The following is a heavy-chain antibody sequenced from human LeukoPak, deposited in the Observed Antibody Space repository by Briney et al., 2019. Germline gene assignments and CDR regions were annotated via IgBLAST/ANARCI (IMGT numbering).Heavy chain of an antibody. D-gene: IGHD3-10*01. CDR2: IYYSGST. V-gene: IGHV4-59*01. CDR1: GGSISSYY. J-gene: IGHJ4*02. Sequence: SETLSLTCTVSGGSISSYYWSWIRQPPGKGLEWIGYIYYSGSTNYSPSLKSRVTISVDTSKNQFSLKLSSVTAADTAVYYCARSDYYGSGSYGPSIFDYWGQGTLVTVSS. CDR3: ARSDYYGSGSYGPSIFDY.